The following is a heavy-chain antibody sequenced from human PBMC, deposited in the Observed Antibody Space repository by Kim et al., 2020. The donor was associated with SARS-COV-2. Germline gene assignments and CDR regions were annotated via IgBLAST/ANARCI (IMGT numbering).Heavy chain of an antibody. Sequence: SETLSLTCAVYGGSFSGYYWSWIRQPPGKGLEWIGEINHSGSTNYNPSLKSRVTISVDTSKNQFSLKLSSVTAADTAVYYCARALDDHYYDSSGYKALD. V-gene: IGHV4-34*01. CDR3: ARALDDHYYDSSGYKALD. D-gene: IGHD3-22*01. J-gene: IGHJ4*01. CDR1: GGSFSGYY. CDR2: INHSGST.